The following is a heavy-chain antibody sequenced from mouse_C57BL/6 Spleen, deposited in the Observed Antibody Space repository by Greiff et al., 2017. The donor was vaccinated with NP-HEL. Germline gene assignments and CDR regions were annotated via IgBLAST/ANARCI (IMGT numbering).Heavy chain of an antibody. J-gene: IGHJ4*01. V-gene: IGHV1-15*01. CDR1: GYTFTDYE. Sequence: QVQLQQSGAELVRPGASVTLSCKASGYTFTDYEMHWVKQTPVHGLEWIGAIDPETGGTAYNQKFKGKAILTADKSSSTAYMELRSLTSEDSAVYHCTRTPNYVDAMDYWGQGTSVTVSS. CDR3: TRTPNYVDAMDY. D-gene: IGHD2-1*01. CDR2: IDPETGGT.